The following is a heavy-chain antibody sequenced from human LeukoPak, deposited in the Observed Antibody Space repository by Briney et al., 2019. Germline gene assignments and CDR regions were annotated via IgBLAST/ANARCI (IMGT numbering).Heavy chain of an antibody. V-gene: IGHV1-2*02. CDR2: MHPGNGNT. CDR1: GYRFISNY. Sequence: GASVKVSCKASGYRFISNYIQWVRQAPGLGPEWMGWMHPGNGNTRYAEKFQGRVTVTRDTPINTAYMDLSSLRSDDTAVYYCAREGSYCVGGDCYSFDFWGQGTLITVSS. J-gene: IGHJ4*02. D-gene: IGHD2-21*02. CDR3: AREGSYCVGGDCYSFDF.